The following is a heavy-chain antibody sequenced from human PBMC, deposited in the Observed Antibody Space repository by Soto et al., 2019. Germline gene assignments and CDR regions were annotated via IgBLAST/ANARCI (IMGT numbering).Heavy chain of an antibody. CDR3: ARGTLTPMVLRYIPDWSVRGAWFDP. V-gene: IGHV4-31*03. D-gene: IGHD3-9*01. CDR1: GGSISSGGYY. Sequence: PSETLSLTCTVSGGSISSGGYYWSWIRQHPGKGLEWIGYIYYSGSTYYNPSLKSRVTISVDTSKNQFSLKLSSVTAADTAVYYCARGTLTPMVLRYIPDWSVRGAWFDPWGQGTLVTVSS. J-gene: IGHJ5*02. CDR2: IYYSGST.